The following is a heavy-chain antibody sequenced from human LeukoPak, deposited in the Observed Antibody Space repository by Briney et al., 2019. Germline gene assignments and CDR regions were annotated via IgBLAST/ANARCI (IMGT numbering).Heavy chain of an antibody. D-gene: IGHD3-22*01. CDR3: ARVGYYYDSSGYYYHYGMDV. CDR1: GGSFSGYY. CDR2: INHSGST. J-gene: IGHJ6*02. Sequence: PSETLSLTCAVYGGSFSGYYWSWIRQPPGKGLEWIGEINHSGSTNYNPSLKSRVTISVDTSKNQFSLELSSVTAADTAVYYCARVGYYYDSSGYYYHYGMDVWGQGTTVTVSS. V-gene: IGHV4-34*01.